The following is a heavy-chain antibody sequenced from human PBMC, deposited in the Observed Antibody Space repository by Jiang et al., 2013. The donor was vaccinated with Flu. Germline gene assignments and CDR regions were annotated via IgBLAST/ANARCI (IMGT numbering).Heavy chain of an antibody. Sequence: EYGSGLVKPSQTLSLTCAVSGGSISSGGYSWSWIRQPPGKGLEWIGYIYHSGNTYYNPSLKSRVTISVDRSKNQFSLKLSSVTAADTAVYYCARSLLHYDSSGMGVFQHWGQGTLVTVSS. CDR2: IYHSGNT. J-gene: IGHJ1*01. CDR1: GGSISSGGYS. CDR3: ARSLLHYDSSGMGVFQH. V-gene: IGHV4-30-2*01. D-gene: IGHD3-22*01.